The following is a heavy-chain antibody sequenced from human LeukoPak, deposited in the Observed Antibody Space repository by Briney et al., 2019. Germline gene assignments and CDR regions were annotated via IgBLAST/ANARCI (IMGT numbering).Heavy chain of an antibody. D-gene: IGHD5-18*01. J-gene: IGHJ4*02. CDR1: GFTFSSYA. V-gene: IGHV3-30-3*01. CDR3: ARDSGYNYVDY. Sequence: GGSLRLSCAASGFTFSSYAMHCVRQAPGKGLEWVAVISFDGSNKYYADSVKGRFTISRDNSKNTLYLQMNSLRAEDTAVYYCARDSGYNYVDYWGQGTLVTVSS. CDR2: ISFDGSNK.